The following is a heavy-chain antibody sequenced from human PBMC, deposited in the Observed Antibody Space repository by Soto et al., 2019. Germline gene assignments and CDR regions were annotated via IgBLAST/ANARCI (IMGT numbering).Heavy chain of an antibody. Sequence: QVQLVESGGGVVQPGRSLRLSCAASGFTFSSYGMHWVRQAPGKGLEWVAVIWYDGSNKYYADSVKGRFNISRDNSKNTLYLQMNSLRPEDTAVYYCASSGYSSSWYVFDSWGQGTLVTVSS. D-gene: IGHD6-13*01. V-gene: IGHV3-33*01. CDR1: GFTFSSYG. J-gene: IGHJ4*02. CDR3: ASSGYSSSWYVFDS. CDR2: IWYDGSNK.